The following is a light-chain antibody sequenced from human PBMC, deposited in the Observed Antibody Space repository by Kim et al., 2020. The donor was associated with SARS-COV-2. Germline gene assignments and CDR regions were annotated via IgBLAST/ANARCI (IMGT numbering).Light chain of an antibody. V-gene: IGKV1-39*01. CDR2: TAT. CDR1: QDISRY. Sequence: DIQMTQSPYSLSASVGDRVTITCRASQDISRYLNCYKQKPGKAPKLLIYTATSLQSGVPSRFTCSGSETDFTLTITSLQPEDFATYYCQQTSSAHRTFGQGTKVDIK. CDR3: QQTSSAHRT. J-gene: IGKJ1*01.